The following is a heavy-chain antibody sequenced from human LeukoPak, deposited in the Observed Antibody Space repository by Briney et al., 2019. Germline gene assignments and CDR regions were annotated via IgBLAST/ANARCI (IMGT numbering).Heavy chain of an antibody. CDR3: VRQRRYCSGDSCYQRTFDY. CDR1: GFTFSNYW. J-gene: IGHJ4*02. Sequence: GGSLRLSCAASGFTFSNYWMSWVRQAPGKGLEWVANIKQDGSEKSYVGSVTGRFTISRDNAKNSLYMQMNSLRAEDTAVYYCVRQRRYCSGDSCYQRTFDYWGQGTLVIVSS. D-gene: IGHD2-15*01. V-gene: IGHV3-7*01. CDR2: IKQDGSEK.